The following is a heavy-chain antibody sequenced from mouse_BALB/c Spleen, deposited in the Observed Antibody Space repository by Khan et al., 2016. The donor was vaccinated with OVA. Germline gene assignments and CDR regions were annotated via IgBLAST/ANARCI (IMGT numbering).Heavy chain of an antibody. D-gene: IGHD1-1*01. CDR1: GFTFRSYW. CDR3: ALYGSRGDY. V-gene: IGHV1-9*01. J-gene: IGHJ2*01. CDR2: ILPGSNIH. Sequence: QVQLQQSGAVLMKPGASVRISCKATGFTFRSYWIEWIKQRPGHGLEWIGQILPGSNIHNYNDKFKGKATFTAETSSNTAYMQLSSRTSEDSAVYYCALYGSRGDYWGQGTTVTVSS.